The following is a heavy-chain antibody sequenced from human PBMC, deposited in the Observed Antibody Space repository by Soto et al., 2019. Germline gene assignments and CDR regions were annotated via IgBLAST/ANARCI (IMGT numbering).Heavy chain of an antibody. CDR2: IYYSGST. Sequence: SETLSLTCTVSGGSISSGDYYWSWIRQPPGKGLEWIGYIYYSGSTYYNPSLKSRVTISVDTSKNQFSLKLSSVTAADTAVYYCASQKLGYNTFDPWGQGTLVTVSS. J-gene: IGHJ5*02. CDR3: ASQKLGYNTFDP. CDR1: GGSISSGDYY. V-gene: IGHV4-30-4*01. D-gene: IGHD5-18*01.